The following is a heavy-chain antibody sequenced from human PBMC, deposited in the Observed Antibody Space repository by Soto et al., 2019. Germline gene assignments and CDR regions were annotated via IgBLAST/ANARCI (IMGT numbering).Heavy chain of an antibody. V-gene: IGHV4-59*01. D-gene: IGHD1-26*01. Sequence: QVQLQESGPGLVKPSETLSLTCTVSGGSISSYYWSWIRQPPGKGLEWIGYIYYSGSTNYNPSLKSRVTISVDTSKNQFSLKLSSVTAADTAVYYCARGRTGDNFDYWGQGTLVTVSS. J-gene: IGHJ4*02. CDR1: GGSISSYY. CDR3: ARGRTGDNFDY. CDR2: IYYSGST.